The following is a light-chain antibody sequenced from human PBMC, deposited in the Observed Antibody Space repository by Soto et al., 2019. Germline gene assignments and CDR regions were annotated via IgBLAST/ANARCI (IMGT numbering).Light chain of an antibody. CDR2: GAS. Sequence: IVLTQSPDTLYVSPGERATLSCRASQSVSSNLAWYQQKPGQAPRLLLYGASTRATGIPARFSGSGSGTEFTLTISSLQSEDFAVYYCQQYNTWPPSTFGQGTKVDI. V-gene: IGKV3-15*01. CDR3: QQYNTWPPST. J-gene: IGKJ1*01. CDR1: QSVSSN.